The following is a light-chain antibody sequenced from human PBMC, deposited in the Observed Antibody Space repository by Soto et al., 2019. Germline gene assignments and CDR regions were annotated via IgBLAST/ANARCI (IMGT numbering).Light chain of an antibody. J-gene: IGKJ4*01. CDR2: DAS. Sequence: IQMTQSPSSLSASVGDRVTITCQARQDIAKYLNWYQQKPGNAPNLLIYDASELHAGVPSRFSGCGSGTDITFSISMVKPQDFATDYSQQYDDLLSFGGRTKVHIK. CDR3: QQYDDLLS. V-gene: IGKV1-33*01. CDR1: QDIAKY.